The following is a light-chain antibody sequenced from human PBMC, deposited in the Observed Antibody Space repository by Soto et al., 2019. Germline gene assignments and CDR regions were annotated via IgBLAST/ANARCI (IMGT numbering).Light chain of an antibody. CDR2: END. J-gene: IGLJ2*01. CDR3: QTWDGSLTTVV. CDR1: SSSIGNNY. V-gene: IGLV1-51*02. Sequence: QSVLTQPPSVSAAPGQKVTISCSGSSSSIGNNYVSWYQHLPGTAPKLLIYENDKRPSVTPDRFSGSKSGTSATLGITGLQTGDEADYYCQTWDGSLTTVVFGGGTKLTVL.